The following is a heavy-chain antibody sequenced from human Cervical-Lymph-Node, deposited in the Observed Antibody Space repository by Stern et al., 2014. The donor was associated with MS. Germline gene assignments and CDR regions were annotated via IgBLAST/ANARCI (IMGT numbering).Heavy chain of an antibody. CDR1: GFAFSSYG. V-gene: IGHV3-33*01. CDR3: ARETIGDIAAAGTDFDY. CDR2: IWYDGSNK. D-gene: IGHD6-13*01. J-gene: IGHJ4*02. Sequence: QLVQSGGGVAHPGRSLRLSCAAAGFAFSSYGMHWVRQATGRGREGVAVIWYDGSNKYYADSVKGRFTISRDNSKNTLYLQMNSLRAEDTAVYYCARETIGDIAAAGTDFDYWGQGTLVTVSS.